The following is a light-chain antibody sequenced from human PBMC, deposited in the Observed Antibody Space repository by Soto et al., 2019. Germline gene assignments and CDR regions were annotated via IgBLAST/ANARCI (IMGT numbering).Light chain of an antibody. V-gene: IGLV1-40*01. J-gene: IGLJ1*01. Sequence: QSVLTQPPSVSGAPGQRGTRSCTGSSSNIGAGYDVHWYPQLPGTAPKLLIDRNTTRPTWVPDRFSGSKSVTSASLAITGLQAGDEADYYCQSYDSRLSGSSVFGTGTKLTVL. CDR2: RNT. CDR1: SSNIGAGYD. CDR3: QSYDSRLSGSSV.